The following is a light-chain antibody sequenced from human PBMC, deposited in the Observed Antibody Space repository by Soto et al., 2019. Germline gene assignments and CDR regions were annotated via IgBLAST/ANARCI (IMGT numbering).Light chain of an antibody. CDR3: QQYGSSLYT. CDR2: GAS. Sequence: EIVLTQSPGTLSLSPGERATLSCRASQSVSSSYLAWYQQKPGQAPRLLIYGASSRATGIPDRFSGSGSGTHLTLTISRLEPEDFAVYYCQQYGSSLYTFGQGTKLEIK. V-gene: IGKV3-20*01. J-gene: IGKJ2*01. CDR1: QSVSSSY.